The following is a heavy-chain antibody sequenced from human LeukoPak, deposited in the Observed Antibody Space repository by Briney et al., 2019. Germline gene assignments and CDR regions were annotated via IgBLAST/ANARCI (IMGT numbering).Heavy chain of an antibody. D-gene: IGHD3-3*01. CDR3: ARDWSDGFDY. CDR1: GFTFSSFW. V-gene: IGHV3-7*01. J-gene: IGHJ4*02. Sequence: GGSLRLSCAASGFTFSSFWMSWVRQAPGKGLEWVASIKEDGSEKYYVDSVKGRFTISRDNAKNSVYLQMNSLRAEDTAVYYCARDWSDGFDYWGQGTLVTVSS. CDR2: IKEDGSEK.